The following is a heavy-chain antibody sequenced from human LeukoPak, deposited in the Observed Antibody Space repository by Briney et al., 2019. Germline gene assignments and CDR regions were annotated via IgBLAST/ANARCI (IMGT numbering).Heavy chain of an antibody. CDR3: ARRGASSNWFDP. D-gene: IGHD1-26*01. V-gene: IGHV4-39*01. J-gene: IGHJ5*02. Sequence: SETLSLTCTVSGGSISSSTYYWGWIRQPPGKGLEWIGNIYNSGNTYYSPSLKSRVTISVDSSKNQFSLKLTSVTAADTAVYYCARRGASSNWFDPWGQGTLVTVSS. CDR1: GGSISSSTYY. CDR2: IYNSGNT.